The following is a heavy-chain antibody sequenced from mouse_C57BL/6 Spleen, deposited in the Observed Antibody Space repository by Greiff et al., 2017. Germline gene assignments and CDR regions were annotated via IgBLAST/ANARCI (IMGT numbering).Heavy chain of an antibody. V-gene: IGHV5-4*03. D-gene: IGHD1-1*01. CDR2: ISDGGSYT. J-gene: IGHJ1*03. Sequence: EVKVVESGGGLVKPGGSLKLSCAASGFTFSSYAMSWVRQTPEKRLEWVATISDGGSYTYYPDNVKGRFTISRDNAKNNLYLQMSHLKSEDTAMYYCARSPLYYGSSYRYFDVWGTGTTVTVSS. CDR3: ARSPLYYGSSYRYFDV. CDR1: GFTFSSYA.